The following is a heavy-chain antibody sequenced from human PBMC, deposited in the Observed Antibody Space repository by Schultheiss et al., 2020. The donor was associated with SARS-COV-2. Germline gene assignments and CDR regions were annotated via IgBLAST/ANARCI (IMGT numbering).Heavy chain of an antibody. D-gene: IGHD3-16*02. CDR2: INHSGST. CDR1: GGSISSYY. V-gene: IGHV4-34*01. Sequence: SETLSLTCTVSGGSISSYYWSWIRQPPGKGLEWIGEINHSGSTNYNPSLKSRVTISVDTSKNQFSLKLSSVTAADTAVYYCARGIVRFAFDIWGQGTMVTVSS. CDR3: ARGIVRFAFDI. J-gene: IGHJ3*02.